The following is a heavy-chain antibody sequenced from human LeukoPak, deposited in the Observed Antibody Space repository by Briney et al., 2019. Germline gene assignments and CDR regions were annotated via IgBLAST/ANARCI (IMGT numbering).Heavy chain of an antibody. J-gene: IGHJ3*01. CDR3: ARSVVRGLPGAPKKGAYDV. Sequence: GGSLRLSCAASGFNFSGHAMHWVRQAPGKGLEYVSASDGGNTNYATSVKGRFLISRDNSKNMLYLQMGSLRTEDMAVYYCARSVVRGLPGAPKKGAYDVWGQGTMVTVSS. CDR1: GFNFSGHA. D-gene: IGHD2-2*01. CDR2: SDGGNT. V-gene: IGHV3-64*01.